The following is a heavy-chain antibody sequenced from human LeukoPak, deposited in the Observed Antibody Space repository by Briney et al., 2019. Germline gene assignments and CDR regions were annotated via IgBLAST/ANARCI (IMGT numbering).Heavy chain of an antibody. CDR3: ASRRDGYTYYFDY. Sequence: GASVKVSCKASGGTFSSYAISWVRQAPGQGLEWMGGIIPIFGTANYAQKFQGRVTITADKSTSTAYMELSSLRSEDTAVYYCASRRDGYTYYFDYWGQGTLVTVSS. J-gene: IGHJ4*02. CDR1: GGTFSSYA. CDR2: IIPIFGTA. V-gene: IGHV1-69*06. D-gene: IGHD5-24*01.